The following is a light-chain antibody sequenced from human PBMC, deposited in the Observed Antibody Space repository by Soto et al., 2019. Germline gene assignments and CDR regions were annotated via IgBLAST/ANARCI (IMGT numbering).Light chain of an antibody. Sequence: EIVVTQSPATLSVSPGERATLSCRASQSVSSNLAWYQQKPGQAPRLLIYGVSTRDTGIPVRFSGSGSGTEFTLTISSLQSEDFAVYYCQQYNKWPLTFGGGTEVEI. J-gene: IGKJ4*01. CDR1: QSVSSN. CDR3: QQYNKWPLT. CDR2: GVS. V-gene: IGKV3-15*01.